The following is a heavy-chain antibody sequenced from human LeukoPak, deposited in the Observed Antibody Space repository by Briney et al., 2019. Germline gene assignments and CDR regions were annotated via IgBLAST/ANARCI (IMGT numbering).Heavy chain of an antibody. CDR3: GRDWELRFHQGGLDY. V-gene: IGHV1-2*06. Sequence: ASVTVSCKASGYNFVGYYIHWVRQAPGQGPEWMGRINPRDGETNFAQKFQGRVTMTSDTSISTAYMELSGLRSDDTAVYYCGRDWELRFHQGGLDYWGQGALVTVSS. D-gene: IGHD3-3*01. J-gene: IGHJ4*02. CDR2: INPRDGET. CDR1: GYNFVGYY.